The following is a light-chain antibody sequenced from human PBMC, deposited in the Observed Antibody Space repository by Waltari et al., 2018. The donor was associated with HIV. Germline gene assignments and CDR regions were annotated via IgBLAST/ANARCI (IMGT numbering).Light chain of an antibody. V-gene: IGKV2-28*01. Sequence: IVLTQSPLSLPVTLGQSASISCRSSRSLRHSIDIHYLFGYKQKAGQSPQLLIHLVTNRASGGPDRFSGSGSGSDFTLKISRVEAEDVGIYYCMQALQTPWTFGQGTRV. CDR2: LVT. J-gene: IGKJ1*01. CDR1: RSLRHSIDIHY. CDR3: MQALQTPWT.